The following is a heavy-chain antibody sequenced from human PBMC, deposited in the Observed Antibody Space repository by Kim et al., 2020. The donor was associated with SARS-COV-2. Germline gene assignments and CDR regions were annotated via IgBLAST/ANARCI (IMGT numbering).Heavy chain of an antibody. J-gene: IGHJ4*02. D-gene: IGHD3-9*01. CDR1: GYTFTSYA. Sequence: ASVKVSCKASGYTFTSYAMNWVRQAPGQGLEWMGWINTNTGNPTYAQGFTGRFVFSLDTSVSTAYLQISSLKAEDTAVYYCARDFEFLLDNTPDFDYWGQGTLVTVSS. V-gene: IGHV7-4-1*02. CDR2: INTNTGNP. CDR3: ARDFEFLLDNTPDFDY.